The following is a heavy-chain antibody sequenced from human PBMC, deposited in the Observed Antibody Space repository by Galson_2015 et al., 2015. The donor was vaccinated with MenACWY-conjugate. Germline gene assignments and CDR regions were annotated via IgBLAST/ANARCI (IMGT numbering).Heavy chain of an antibody. D-gene: IGHD1-26*01. J-gene: IGHJ6*02. Sequence: QSGAEVKKPGESLKISCKGSGYSFTNYWIGWVRQMPGRGLEWMGLIDPHNSNTRYSPSFQGQVTISADESISTAFLQRSSLKASDTAMYYCARYPPGGRGMDVWGRGTTVTVSS. V-gene: IGHV5-51*01. CDR3: ARYPPGGRGMDV. CDR1: GYSFTNYW. CDR2: IDPHNSNT.